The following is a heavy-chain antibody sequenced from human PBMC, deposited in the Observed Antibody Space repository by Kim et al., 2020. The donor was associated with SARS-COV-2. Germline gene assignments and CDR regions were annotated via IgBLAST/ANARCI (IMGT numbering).Heavy chain of an antibody. J-gene: IGHJ3*01. D-gene: IGHD3-16*01. Sequence: GGSLRLSCVASGFTFSNYAIYWVRQAPGQGLEWVSIIREDGTTTYYGDSVKGRITISRDNFKNTVYLQMISLRVEDTALYYCEKVGGRDAFDVWRQGTMVAVSS. V-gene: IGHV3-23*01. CDR1: GFTFSNYA. CDR3: EKVGGRDAFDV. CDR2: IREDGTTT.